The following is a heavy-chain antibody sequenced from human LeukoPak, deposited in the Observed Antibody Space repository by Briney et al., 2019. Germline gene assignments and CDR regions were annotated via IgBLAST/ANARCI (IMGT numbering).Heavy chain of an antibody. J-gene: IGHJ6*02. CDR1: GYTFTSYA. V-gene: IGHV7-4-1*02. CDR2: INTNTGNP. Sequence: ASVKVSRKAPGYTFTSYAMNWVRQAPGQGLEWMGWINTNTGNPTYAQGFTGRFVFSLDTSVSTAYLQISSLKAEDTAVYYCARTKAAADPYYYYGMDVWGQGTTVTVSS. CDR3: ARTKAAADPYYYYGMDV. D-gene: IGHD6-13*01.